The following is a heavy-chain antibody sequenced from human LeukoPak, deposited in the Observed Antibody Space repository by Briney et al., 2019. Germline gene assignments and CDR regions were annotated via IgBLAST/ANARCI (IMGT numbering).Heavy chain of an antibody. V-gene: IGHV3-11*01. CDR1: GFTFSDHY. J-gene: IGHJ6*03. Sequence: PGGSLRLSCAASGFTFSDHYMSWIRQAPGKGLEWVSYISSSGTTIYYADSVKGRFTISRDNAKNSLYLQMNSLRAEDTAVYYCARGYDYNYYYMDVWGKGATATVSS. D-gene: IGHD5-12*01. CDR3: ARGYDYNYYYMDV. CDR2: ISSSGTTI.